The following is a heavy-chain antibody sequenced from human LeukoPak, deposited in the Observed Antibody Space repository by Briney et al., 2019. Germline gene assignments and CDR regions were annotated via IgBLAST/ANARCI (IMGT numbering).Heavy chain of an antibody. J-gene: IGHJ4*02. Sequence: PGGSVRLSCAACGFTFSSYAMSWVRQAPGEGLEWGSAISVGTITYYADSVKARFTISRDNSKNTLYLQMNSLRAEDTAVYYCAKRLAYSRQSPDYWGQGTLVTVSS. CDR2: ISVGTIT. CDR3: AKRLAYSRQSPDY. V-gene: IGHV3-23*01. CDR1: GFTFSSYA. D-gene: IGHD6-13*01.